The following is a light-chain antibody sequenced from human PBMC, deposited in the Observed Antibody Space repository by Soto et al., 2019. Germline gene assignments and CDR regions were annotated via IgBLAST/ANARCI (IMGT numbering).Light chain of an antibody. CDR2: AAS. CDR1: QSISSY. V-gene: IGKV1-39*01. CDR3: QQSYSTPQIT. Sequence: DIQMTQSPSSLSASVGERVTITCRASQSISSYLNWYQQKPGKAPKLLIYAASSLQSGVPSRFSGSGSGTDFTLTISSLQPEDFATYYCQQSYSTPQITFGPGTKVDIK. J-gene: IGKJ3*01.